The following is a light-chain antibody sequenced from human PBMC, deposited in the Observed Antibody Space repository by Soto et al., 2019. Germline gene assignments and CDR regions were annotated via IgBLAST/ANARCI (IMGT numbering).Light chain of an antibody. Sequence: EIVLTQSPATLSLSPGQRPTLSGRASQSVSSYLAWYQQKPGQAHRLLIYDAYNRATGIQARFSGSGSGTDFTLTIRSLEPEDFAVYYCKQRSNWPITVGQGTRLEIK. CDR3: KQRSNWPIT. CDR1: QSVSSY. CDR2: DAY. J-gene: IGKJ5*01. V-gene: IGKV3-11*01.